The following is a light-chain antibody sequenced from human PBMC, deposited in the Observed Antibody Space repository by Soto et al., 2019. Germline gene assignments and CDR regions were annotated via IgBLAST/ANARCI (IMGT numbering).Light chain of an antibody. Sequence: QSGLTQPPSASGSPGRSVAMSCTGTSSDVGGYNYVSWYQQHPGKAPKLMIYEVNKRPSGVPDRFSGSKSGNTASLTVSGLQAEDGADYYCSSYAGSSNVFGTGTKVTVL. V-gene: IGLV2-8*01. CDR2: EVN. J-gene: IGLJ1*01. CDR1: SSDVGGYNY. CDR3: SSYAGSSNV.